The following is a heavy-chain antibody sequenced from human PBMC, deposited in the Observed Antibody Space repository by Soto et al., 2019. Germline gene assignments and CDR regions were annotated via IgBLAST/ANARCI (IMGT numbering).Heavy chain of an antibody. CDR1: GYTFTGYY. J-gene: IGHJ6*02. V-gene: IGHV1-2*04. D-gene: IGHD2-15*01. CDR2: INPNSGGT. Sequence: ASVKVSCKASGYTFTGYYMHWVRQAPGQGLEWMGWINPNSGGTNYAQKFQGWVTMTRDTSISTAYMELSRLRSDDTAVYYCARSPLIVVVVAARESDYYYGMDVWGQGTTVTVSS. CDR3: ARSPLIVVVVAARESDYYYGMDV.